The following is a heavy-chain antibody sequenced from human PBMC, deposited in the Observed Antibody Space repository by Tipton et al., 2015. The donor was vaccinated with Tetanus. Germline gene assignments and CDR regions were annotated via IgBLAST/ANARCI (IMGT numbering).Heavy chain of an antibody. J-gene: IGHJ4*02. D-gene: IGHD3-10*01. Sequence: QLVQSGPEVKKPGASVKVSCKASGYMFTHYYVHWVRQAPGQGLEWMGSIKPSGGSTTYAQQFQGRVQMTSDTSTTTVYMSLRSLGSDDTAVYYCTRSLYCSMSYNDYWGQGTLVTVSS. CDR2: IKPSGGST. V-gene: IGHV1-46*01. CDR3: TRSLYCSMSYNDY. CDR1: GYMFTHYY.